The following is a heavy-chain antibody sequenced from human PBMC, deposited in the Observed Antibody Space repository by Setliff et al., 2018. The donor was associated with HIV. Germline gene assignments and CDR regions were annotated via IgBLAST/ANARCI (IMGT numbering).Heavy chain of an antibody. V-gene: IGHV3-23*01. D-gene: IGHD5-12*01. CDR3: ARVVATSDY. CDR2: MSGSTGDT. Sequence: GGSLRLSCAASGFTFNSYAMSWVRQAPGKGLEWVATMSGSTGDTYYADPVKGRFTISRDNAKNSLFLQVNSLRAEDTAVYYCARVVATSDYWGQGTLVTVSS. J-gene: IGHJ4*02. CDR1: GFTFNSYA.